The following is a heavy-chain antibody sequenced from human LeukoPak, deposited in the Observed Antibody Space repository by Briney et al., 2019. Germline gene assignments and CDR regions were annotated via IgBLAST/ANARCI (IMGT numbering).Heavy chain of an antibody. J-gene: IGHJ3*02. D-gene: IGHD6-19*01. CDR2: IRYDGSNK. CDR1: GFTFNSYG. CDR3: AKDQWAVAGIYDAFDI. Sequence: GGSLRLSCAASGFTFNSYGMHWVRRAPGKGLEWMTFIRYDGSNKYYTDSVKGRFTISRDNSKNTLYLQMNSLRAEDTAVHYCAKDQWAVAGIYDAFDIWGQGTMVTVSS. V-gene: IGHV3-30*02.